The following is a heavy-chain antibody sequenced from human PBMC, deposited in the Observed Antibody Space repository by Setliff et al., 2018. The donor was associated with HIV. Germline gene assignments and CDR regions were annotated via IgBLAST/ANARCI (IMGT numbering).Heavy chain of an antibody. D-gene: IGHD4-4*01. V-gene: IGHV4-39*07. Sequence: PSETLSLTCTVSGGSIRSDSYYWGWIRQPPGKGLEWIGSIYYSGSTYYNPSLESRISMSVDTSKNQFSLKLTSVTAADTAIYYCARDLTSNSNCFEPWGQGTQVTVS. J-gene: IGHJ5*02. CDR1: GGSIRSDSYY. CDR3: ARDLTSNSNCFEP. CDR2: IYYSGST.